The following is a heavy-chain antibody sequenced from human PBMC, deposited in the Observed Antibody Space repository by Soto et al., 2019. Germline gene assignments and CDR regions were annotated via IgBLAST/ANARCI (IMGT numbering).Heavy chain of an antibody. J-gene: IGHJ5*02. CDR1: VFTFSDYY. V-gene: IGHV3-11*01. CDR3: ARDDCSSTSCYHRTGWFDP. D-gene: IGHD2-2*01. Sequence: KPRGALLVSCASSVFTFSDYYMSWIRQAPGRGLEWVSYISSSGSTIYYADSVKGRFTISRDNAKNSLYLQMNSLRAEDTAVYYCARDDCSSTSCYHRTGWFDPWGQGTMVTVSS. CDR2: ISSSGSTI.